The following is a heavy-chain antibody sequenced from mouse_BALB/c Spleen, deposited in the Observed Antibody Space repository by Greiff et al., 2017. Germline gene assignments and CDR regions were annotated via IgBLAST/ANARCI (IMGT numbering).Heavy chain of an antibody. CDR2: ISDGGSYT. CDR3: ARGYAVAMDY. J-gene: IGHJ4*01. Sequence: EVQGVESGGGLVKPGGSLKLSCAASGFTFSDYYMYWVRQTPEKRLEWVATISDGGSYTYYPDSVRGRFTISRANAKNNLYLQMISLKSEDTAMYYCARGYAVAMDYWGQGTSVTVSS. V-gene: IGHV5-4*02. D-gene: IGHD2-14*01. CDR1: GFTFSDYY.